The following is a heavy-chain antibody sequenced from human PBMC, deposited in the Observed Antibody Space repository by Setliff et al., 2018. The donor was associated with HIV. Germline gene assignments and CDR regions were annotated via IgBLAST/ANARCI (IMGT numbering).Heavy chain of an antibody. CDR3: ARGTRVGANDAFDI. CDR1: GYTFTGYY. Sequence: ASVKVSCKASGYTFTGYYMHWVRQAPGQGLEWMGRINPNSGGTDYARKFQGRVTMTRDTSITTAYMELSRLRSDDTAVYYCARGTRVGANDAFDIWGQGTMVTVSS. V-gene: IGHV1-2*06. J-gene: IGHJ3*02. CDR2: INPNSGGT. D-gene: IGHD1-26*01.